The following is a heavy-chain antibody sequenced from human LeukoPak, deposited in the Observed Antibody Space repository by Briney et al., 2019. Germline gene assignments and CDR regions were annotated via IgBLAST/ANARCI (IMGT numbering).Heavy chain of an antibody. J-gene: IGHJ6*03. V-gene: IGHV4-59*01. D-gene: IGHD3-10*01. Sequence: PSETLSLTCAAFGGSFSGYYWSWIRQPPGKGLEWIGYIYYSGSTNYNPSLKSRVTISVDTSKNQFSLKLSSVTAADTAVYYCARVTATGYYYYYMDVWGKGTTVTVSS. CDR2: IYYSGST. CDR3: ARVTATGYYYYYMDV. CDR1: GGSFSGYY.